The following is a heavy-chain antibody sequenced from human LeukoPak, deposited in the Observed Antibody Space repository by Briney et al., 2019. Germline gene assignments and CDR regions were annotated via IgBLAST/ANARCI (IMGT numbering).Heavy chain of an antibody. V-gene: IGHV4-34*01. D-gene: IGHD3-22*01. CDR2: INHSGST. CDR3: ARDSGYDSSGYHDAFDI. CDR1: GGSFSGYY. J-gene: IGHJ3*02. Sequence: SETLSLTCAVYGGSFSGYYWSWIRQPPGKGLEWIGEINHSGSTNYNPSLKSRVTISVDTSKNQFSLKLSSVTAADTAVYYCARDSGYDSSGYHDAFDIWGQGTMVTVSS.